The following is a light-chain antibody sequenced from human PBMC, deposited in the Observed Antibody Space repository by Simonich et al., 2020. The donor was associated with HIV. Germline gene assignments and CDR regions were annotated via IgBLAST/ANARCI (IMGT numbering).Light chain of an antibody. CDR1: SSDVGSYNL. CDR2: EGS. Sequence: QSALTQPASVSGSPGQSITISCTGTSSDVGSYNLVSWYQQHPGKAPKLMNYEGSKRPSEVSNRVSGSKSGNTASLTISGLQAEDEADYYCCSYAGSSTWVFGGGTKLTVL. CDR3: CSYAGSSTWV. J-gene: IGLJ3*02. V-gene: IGLV2-23*01.